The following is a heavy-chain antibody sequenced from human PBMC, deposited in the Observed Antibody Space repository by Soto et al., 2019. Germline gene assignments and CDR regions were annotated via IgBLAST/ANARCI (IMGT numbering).Heavy chain of an antibody. Sequence: QVQLVESGGGVVQPGRSLRLSCAASGFTFSNYAMHWVRQAPGKGLEWVSVISYDGRNKYYADSVKGRFTISRDNSKNTLYLQMNSPRAEDTAIYYCARVPYYGSGSYYTLYCYYGMGVWGQGNTVTVSS. D-gene: IGHD3-10*01. CDR1: GFTFSNYA. CDR3: ARVPYYGSGSYYTLYCYYGMGV. J-gene: IGHJ6*01. CDR2: ISYDGRNK. V-gene: IGHV3-30*04.